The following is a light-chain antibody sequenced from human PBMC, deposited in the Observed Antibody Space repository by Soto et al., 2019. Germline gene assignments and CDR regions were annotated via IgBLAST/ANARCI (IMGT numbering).Light chain of an antibody. J-gene: IGLJ2*01. CDR3: QSYDSSLSGYVV. CDR1: SSNIGAGYD. CDR2: GNN. V-gene: IGLV1-40*01. Sequence: QAVVTQPPSVSGAPGQRVTISCTGSSSNIGAGYDVHWYQQPPGTAPKLLIYGNNNRPSGVPDRFSGSKSGTSASLAITGLQAEDEADYYCQSYDSSLSGYVVFGGGTKLTVL.